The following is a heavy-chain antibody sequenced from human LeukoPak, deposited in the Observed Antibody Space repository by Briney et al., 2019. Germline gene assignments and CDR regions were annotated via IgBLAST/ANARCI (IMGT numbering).Heavy chain of an antibody. Sequence: SETLPLTCTVSGGSISSGGYYWSWIRQHPGKGLEWIAYIYYTGSTYYNPSLKSRLTISVDTSKNHFSLRLSSMTAADTAVYYCARVPSVIDAFDIWGQGTMVTVSS. CDR1: GGSISSGGYY. J-gene: IGHJ3*02. D-gene: IGHD2-21*01. V-gene: IGHV4-31*03. CDR3: ARVPSVIDAFDI. CDR2: IYYTGST.